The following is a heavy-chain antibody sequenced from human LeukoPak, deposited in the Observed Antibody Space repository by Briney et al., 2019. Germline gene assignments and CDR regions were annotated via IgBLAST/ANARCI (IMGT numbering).Heavy chain of an antibody. CDR1: GFPFTSGFTFSDYY. V-gene: IGHV3-11*06. Sequence: PGGSLRLSCAASGFPFTSGFTFSDYYMSWIRQAPGKGLEWVSYISSTSAYTSYADSVKGRFTISRDNANNSLFLQMNGLRAEDTAIYYCARSGTGAFDYWGQGTLVTVSS. CDR3: ARSGTGAFDY. D-gene: IGHD2-8*02. J-gene: IGHJ4*02. CDR2: ISSTSAYT.